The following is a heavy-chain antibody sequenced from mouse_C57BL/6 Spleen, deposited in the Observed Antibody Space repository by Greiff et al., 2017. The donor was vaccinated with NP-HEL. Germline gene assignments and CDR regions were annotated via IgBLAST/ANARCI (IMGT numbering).Heavy chain of an antibody. J-gene: IGHJ1*03. CDR3: ARNYYGSRKGYFDV. D-gene: IGHD1-1*01. CDR1: GYTFTSYW. V-gene: IGHV1-52*01. Sequence: QVQLQQPGAELVRPGSSVKLSCKASGYTFTSYWMHWVKQRPIQGLEWIGNIDPSDSETHYNQKFKDKATLTVDKSSSTAYMQLSSLTSEDSAVYYCARNYYGSRKGYFDVWGTGTTVTVSS. CDR2: IDPSDSET.